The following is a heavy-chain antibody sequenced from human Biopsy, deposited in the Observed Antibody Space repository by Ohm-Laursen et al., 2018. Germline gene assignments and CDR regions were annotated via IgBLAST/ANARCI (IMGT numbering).Heavy chain of an antibody. V-gene: IGHV1-8*01. J-gene: IGHJ5*02. CDR2: MIPNSGKT. CDR1: GYTFTDYD. Sequence: ASVKVSCKASGYTFTDYDINWVRQATGQGLEWMGWMIPNSGKTGYAQRFQGRVTLTMNTSIGTAYMELSGLRSEDTAVYYCARGSPRRVSIFEASIYWFDTWGQGTPVTVSS. CDR3: ARGSPRRVSIFEASIYWFDT. D-gene: IGHD6-6*01.